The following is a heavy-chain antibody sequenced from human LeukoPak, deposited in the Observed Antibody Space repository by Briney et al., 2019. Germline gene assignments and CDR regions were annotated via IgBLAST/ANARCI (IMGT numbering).Heavy chain of an antibody. Sequence: GGSLRLSCAASGFRFNNFAMTWVRLTPGKGLEWVSSISGSGDSTYYAESVKGRFNISRDNSKNTLYLQVNSLRADDTAVYYCAKQMRVGATSSFDYWGQGTLVTVSS. CDR3: AKQMRVGATSSFDY. J-gene: IGHJ4*02. CDR2: ISGSGDST. CDR1: GFRFNNFA. D-gene: IGHD1-26*01. V-gene: IGHV3-23*01.